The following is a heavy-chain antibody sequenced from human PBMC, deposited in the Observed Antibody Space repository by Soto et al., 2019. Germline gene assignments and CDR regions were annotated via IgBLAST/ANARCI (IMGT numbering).Heavy chain of an antibody. V-gene: IGHV4-39*01. D-gene: IGHD2-15*01. J-gene: IGHJ6*02. Sequence: SETLSLTCTVSGGSISSSSYYWGWIRQPPGKGLEWIGSIYYSGSTYYNPSLKSRVTISVDTSKNQFSLKLSSVTAADTAVYYCAIDCSGGSCYSPYYYYYGMDVWGQGTTVTVSS. CDR1: GGSISSSSYY. CDR3: AIDCSGGSCYSPYYYYYGMDV. CDR2: IYYSGST.